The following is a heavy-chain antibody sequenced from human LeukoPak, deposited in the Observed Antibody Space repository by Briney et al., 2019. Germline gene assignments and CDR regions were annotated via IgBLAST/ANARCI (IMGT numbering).Heavy chain of an antibody. J-gene: IGHJ3*02. CDR2: MNPNSGNT. V-gene: IGHV1-8*01. CDR3: ARNGDYGDYDAFDI. D-gene: IGHD4-17*01. Sequence: GASVKVSCKASGYTFTSYDINWVRQATGQGLEWMGWMNPNSGNTGYAQKFQGRVTTTRNTSISTAYMELSSLRSEDTAVYYCARNGDYGDYDAFDIWGQGTMVTVSS. CDR1: GYTFTSYD.